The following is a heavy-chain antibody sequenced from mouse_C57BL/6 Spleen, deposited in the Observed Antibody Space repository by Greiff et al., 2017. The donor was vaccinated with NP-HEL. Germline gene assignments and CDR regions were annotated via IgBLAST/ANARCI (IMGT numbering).Heavy chain of an antibody. CDR1: GYTFTSYW. V-gene: IGHV1-61*01. CDR2: IYPSDSET. Sequence: QVQLQQPGAELVRPGSSVKLSCKASGYTFTSYWMDWVKQRPGQGLEWIGNIYPSDSETHYNQKFKDKATLTVDKSSSTAYMQLSSLTSEDSAVYYCARGDGYYVVAYWGQGTLVTVSA. CDR3: ARGDGYYVVAY. J-gene: IGHJ3*01. D-gene: IGHD2-3*01.